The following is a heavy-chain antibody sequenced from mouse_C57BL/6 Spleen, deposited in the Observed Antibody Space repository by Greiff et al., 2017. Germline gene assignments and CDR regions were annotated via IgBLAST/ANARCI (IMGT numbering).Heavy chain of an antibody. J-gene: IGHJ4*01. V-gene: IGHV1-76*01. CDR1: GYTFTDYY. D-gene: IGHD3-3*01. CDR3: ASGGTWEFYYAMDD. Sequence: QVQLQQSGAELVRPGASVKLSCKASGYTFTDYYINWVKQRPGQGLEWIARIYPGCGNTYYNEKFKGKATLTAEKSSSTAYMQLSSLTSEGSAVYFCASGGTWEFYYAMDDWGQGTSVTVSS. CDR2: IYPGCGNT.